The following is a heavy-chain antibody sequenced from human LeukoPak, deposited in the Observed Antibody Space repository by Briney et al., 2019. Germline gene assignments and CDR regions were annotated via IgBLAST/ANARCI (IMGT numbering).Heavy chain of an antibody. V-gene: IGHV4-59*01. D-gene: IGHD1-26*01. J-gene: IGHJ3*02. CDR3: ARLRPWDLHQRAFDI. CDR1: GGSISSYY. CDR2: IYYSGST. Sequence: PSETLSLTCTVSGGSISSYYWSWIRQPPGKGLEWIGYIYYSGSTNYNPSLKSRVTISVDTSKNQFSLKLSSVTAADTAVYYCARLRPWDLHQRAFDIWGQGTMVTVSS.